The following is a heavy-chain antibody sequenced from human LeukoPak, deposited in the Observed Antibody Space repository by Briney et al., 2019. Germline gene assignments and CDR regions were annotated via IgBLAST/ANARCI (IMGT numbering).Heavy chain of an antibody. CDR3: ARDSVVPAGGYYYYGMDV. Sequence: PGGSLRLSCAASGFTFSSYEMNWVRQAPGKGLEWVSYISSSGSTIYYADSVKGRFTISRDNAKNSLYLQMNSLRAEDTAVYYCARDSVVPAGGYYYYGMDVWGQGTTVTVSS. D-gene: IGHD2-2*01. V-gene: IGHV3-48*03. CDR2: ISSSGSTI. CDR1: GFTFSSYE. J-gene: IGHJ6*02.